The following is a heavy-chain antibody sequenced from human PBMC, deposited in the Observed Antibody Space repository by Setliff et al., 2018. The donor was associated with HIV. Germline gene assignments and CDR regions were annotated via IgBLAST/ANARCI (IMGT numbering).Heavy chain of an antibody. CDR2: LDYIGST. CDR1: GGSISSRDYF. D-gene: IGHD3-22*01. CDR3: ARGFYDSSGYEYNWFDP. J-gene: IGHJ5*02. Sequence: KTSETLSLTCTVSGGSISSRDYFWGWLRQPPGKGLEWIGSLDYIGSTYYNPSLNSRVTISVVTSKNQFSLKLSSVTAADTAVYYCARGFYDSSGYEYNWFDPWGQGTLVTVSS. V-gene: IGHV4-39*01.